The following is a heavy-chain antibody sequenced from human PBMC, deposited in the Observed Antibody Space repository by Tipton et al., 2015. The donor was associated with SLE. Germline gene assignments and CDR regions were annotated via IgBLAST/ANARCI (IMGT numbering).Heavy chain of an antibody. V-gene: IGHV3-33*06. CDR3: AKDLAGHFDY. J-gene: IGHJ4*02. Sequence: SLRLSCAASGFTFSSYGMHWVRQAPGKGLEWVAVIWYDGSNKYYVDSVKGRFTISRDNSKNTLYLQMNSLRAEDTAVYYCAKDLAGHFDYWGQGTLVTVSS. CDR1: GFTFSSYG. CDR2: IWYDGSNK.